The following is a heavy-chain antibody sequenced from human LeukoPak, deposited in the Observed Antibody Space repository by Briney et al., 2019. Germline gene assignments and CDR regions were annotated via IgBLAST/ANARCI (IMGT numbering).Heavy chain of an antibody. Sequence: SETLSLTCTVSGGSISSYYWSWIRQPPGKGLEWIWYIYYSGSTNYNPSLKSRVTISVDTSKNQFSLKLSSVTAADTAVYYCARDAYYYDSSGYPYYGMDVWGQGTTVTVSS. V-gene: IGHV4-59*01. J-gene: IGHJ6*02. CDR3: ARDAYYYDSSGYPYYGMDV. CDR1: GGSISSYY. CDR2: IYYSGST. D-gene: IGHD3-22*01.